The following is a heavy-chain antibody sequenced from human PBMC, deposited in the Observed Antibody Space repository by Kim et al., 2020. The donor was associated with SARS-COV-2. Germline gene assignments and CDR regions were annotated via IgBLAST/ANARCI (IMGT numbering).Heavy chain of an antibody. CDR1: GFTFSSYG. D-gene: IGHD6-19*01. Sequence: GGSLRLSCAASGFTFSSYGMHWVRQAPGKGLEWVAVISYDGSNKYYADSVKGRFTISRDNSKNTLYLQMNSLRAEDTAVYYCARPYSSGWYSRAFDIWGQGTMVTVSS. J-gene: IGHJ3*02. V-gene: IGHV3-33*05. CDR2: ISYDGSNK. CDR3: ARPYSSGWYSRAFDI.